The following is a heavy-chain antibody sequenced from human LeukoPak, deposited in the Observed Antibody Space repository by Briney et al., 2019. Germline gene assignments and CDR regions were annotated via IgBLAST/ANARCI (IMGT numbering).Heavy chain of an antibody. D-gene: IGHD3-22*01. CDR3: ARLGYDSSGYYYNQLDY. Sequence: PSETLSLTCTVSAGSFSSNYWSWIRQPPGKGLEWIGYIYYSGSTNYNPSLKSRVTISVDTSKNQFSLKLSSVTAADTAVYYCARLGYDSSGYYYNQLDYWGQGTLVTVSS. V-gene: IGHV4-59*08. CDR2: IYYSGST. J-gene: IGHJ4*02. CDR1: AGSFSSNY.